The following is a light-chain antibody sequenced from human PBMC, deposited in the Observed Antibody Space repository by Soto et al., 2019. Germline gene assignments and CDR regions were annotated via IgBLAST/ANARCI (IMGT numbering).Light chain of an antibody. Sequence: QSVLTQPASVSGSPGQSITISCTGTSSDVGGYNYVSWYQQHPGKAPKLMIYDVSNRPSGVSNCFSGSKSGNTASLTISGLQAEDEADYYCSSYTSSSTLEFGGGTKLTVL. J-gene: IGLJ2*01. CDR1: SSDVGGYNY. V-gene: IGLV2-14*01. CDR2: DVS. CDR3: SSYTSSSTLE.